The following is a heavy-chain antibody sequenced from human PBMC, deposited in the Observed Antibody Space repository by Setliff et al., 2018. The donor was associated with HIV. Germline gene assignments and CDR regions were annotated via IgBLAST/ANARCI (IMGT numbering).Heavy chain of an antibody. CDR3: ARHGGGSTRYMHAFDI. J-gene: IGHJ3*02. Sequence: PSETLSLTCAVSGYSITSGYYWGWIRQPPGKGLEWIGSFYHSGGTYYNPSLKSRVTISVDTSRNQFSLTLTSVTAADAAVFYCARHGGGSTRYMHAFDIWGQGRLVTVSS. CDR2: FYHSGGT. CDR1: GYSITSGYY. D-gene: IGHD2-2*01. V-gene: IGHV4-38-2*01.